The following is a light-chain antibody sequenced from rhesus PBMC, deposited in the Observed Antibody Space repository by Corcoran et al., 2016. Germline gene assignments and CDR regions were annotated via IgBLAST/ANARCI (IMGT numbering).Light chain of an antibody. Sequence: DIQMTQSPSSLSASVGDTVTITCRASQDISSYLNWFQQKPGKAPKVLIYDASSLESGVPSRFSGSGSGTDYPLTISSLQPEDFAADYCLRHNSYPLTFGGGTKVEIK. J-gene: IGKJ4*01. V-gene: IGKV1-28*03. CDR2: DAS. CDR3: LRHNSYPLT. CDR1: QDISSY.